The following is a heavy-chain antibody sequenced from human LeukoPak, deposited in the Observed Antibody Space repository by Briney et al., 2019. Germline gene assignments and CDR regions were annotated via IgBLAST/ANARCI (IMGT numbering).Heavy chain of an antibody. V-gene: IGHV3-21*01. J-gene: IGHJ4*02. CDR3: ARGRFAVGAGCYFDY. CDR2: ISSSSSYI. Sequence: NPGGSLRLSCAASGFTFSSYSMNWVRQAPGKGLEWVSSISSSSSYIYYADSVKGRFTISRDNAKNSLYLQINSLRAEDTAVYYCARGRFAVGAGCYFDYWGQGTLVTVSS. D-gene: IGHD1-26*01. CDR1: GFTFSSYS.